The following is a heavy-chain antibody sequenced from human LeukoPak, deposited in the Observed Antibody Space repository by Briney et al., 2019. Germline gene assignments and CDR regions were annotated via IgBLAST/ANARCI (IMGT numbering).Heavy chain of an antibody. J-gene: IGHJ4*02. D-gene: IGHD3-10*01. CDR3: ARRHYYGSGSYHY. CDR2: INHSGST. V-gene: IGHV4-34*01. Sequence: SETLSLTCAVYGGSFSGYYWSWIRQPPGKGLEWIGEINHSGSTNYNPSLKSRVTISVDTSKNQFSLKLSSVTAADTAVYYCARRHYYGSGSYHYWGQGTLVTVSS. CDR1: GGSFSGYY.